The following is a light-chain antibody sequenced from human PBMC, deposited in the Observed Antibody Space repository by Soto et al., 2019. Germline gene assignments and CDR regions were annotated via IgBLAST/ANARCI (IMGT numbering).Light chain of an antibody. CDR3: CSYAGSSTIYV. Sequence: QSVLTQPASVSGSPGQSITISCTGTSSDVGSYNLVSWYQQHPGKAPKLMIYEGSKRPSGVSNRFSGSKSGNTASLTISGLQAEDEADYYCCSYAGSSTIYVFGTGPKVTVL. CDR1: SSDVGSYNL. CDR2: EGS. V-gene: IGLV2-23*01. J-gene: IGLJ1*01.